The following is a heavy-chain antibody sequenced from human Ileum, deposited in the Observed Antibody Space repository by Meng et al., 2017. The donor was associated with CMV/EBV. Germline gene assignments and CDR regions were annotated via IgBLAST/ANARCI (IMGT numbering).Heavy chain of an antibody. V-gene: IGHV1-2*02. Sequence: ASVKVSCKASGYPFSDHYMYWVRQVPGQGLEWMGWINPSSGDTKFAEKFRDRVTMTRDLSTNTAYMEVSSLRADDTAVYFCARDKCGADCQLGLFDSWVLGTLVTVPQ. D-gene: IGHD2-21*01. CDR1: GYPFSDHY. J-gene: IGHJ5*01. CDR2: INPSSGDT. CDR3: ARDKCGADCQLGLFDS.